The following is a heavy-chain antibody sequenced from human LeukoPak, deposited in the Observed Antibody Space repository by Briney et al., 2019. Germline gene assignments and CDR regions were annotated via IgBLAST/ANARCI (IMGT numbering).Heavy chain of an antibody. CDR3: ATNTMFRGIHAFDI. CDR1: GYSFTSYW. D-gene: IGHD3-10*01. V-gene: IGHV5-51*01. J-gene: IGHJ3*02. CDR2: IYPGDSDT. Sequence: GESLKISCKGPGYSFTSYWIGWARQMPGKGLEWMGIIYPGDSDTRYSPSFQGQVTISADKSISTAYLQWSSLKASDSAMYYCATNTMFRGIHAFDIWGQGTMVTVSS.